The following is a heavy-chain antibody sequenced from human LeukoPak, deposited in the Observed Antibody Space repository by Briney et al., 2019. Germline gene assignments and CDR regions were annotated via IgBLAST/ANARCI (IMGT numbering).Heavy chain of an antibody. D-gene: IGHD5-12*01. Sequence: SETLSLTCTVSGYSISTGYYWDWIRQPPGKGLEWIGTFYHGGSTYYNPSLKSRVTISVDTSKNQFSLNLTSVTAADTAVYYCARATRGGYDGYFDYWGQGTLVTVSS. CDR3: ARATRGGYDGYFDY. J-gene: IGHJ4*02. V-gene: IGHV4-38-2*02. CDR1: GYSISTGYY. CDR2: FYHGGST.